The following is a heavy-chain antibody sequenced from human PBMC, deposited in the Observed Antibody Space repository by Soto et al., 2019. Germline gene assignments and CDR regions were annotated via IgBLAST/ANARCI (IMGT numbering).Heavy chain of an antibody. Sequence: EVQLVESGGALIQPGGSLRLSCAASGFSVSNNYMTWVRQAPGKGLEWVSVMYSGGTATSYADSVKGRFTVSRDNSKNTLSLQLDSLRAEDTAVYYCARGVPVGAIGRFYFDSWGQGTLVTVSS. CDR3: ARGVPVGAIGRFYFDS. J-gene: IGHJ4*02. V-gene: IGHV3-53*01. CDR1: GFSVSNNY. D-gene: IGHD1-26*01. CDR2: MYSGGTAT.